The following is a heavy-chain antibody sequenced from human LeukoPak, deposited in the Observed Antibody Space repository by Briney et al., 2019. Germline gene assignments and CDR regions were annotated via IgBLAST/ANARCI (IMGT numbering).Heavy chain of an antibody. D-gene: IGHD5-18*01. CDR3: AKDGIQLWLRVGSHVDY. J-gene: IGHJ4*02. CDR2: ISYDGSNK. CDR1: GFTFSSYG. Sequence: PGGSLRLSCAASGFTFSSYGMPWVRQAPGKGLEWVAVISYDGSNKYYADSVKGRFTISRDNSKNTLYLQMNSLRAEDTAVYYCAKDGIQLWLRVGSHVDYWGQGTLVTVSS. V-gene: IGHV3-30*18.